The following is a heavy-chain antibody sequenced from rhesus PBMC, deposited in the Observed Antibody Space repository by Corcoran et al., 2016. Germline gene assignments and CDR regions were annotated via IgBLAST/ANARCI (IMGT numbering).Heavy chain of an antibody. D-gene: IGHD5-42*01. CDR2: IYGSGGSN. V-gene: IGHV4S14*01. CDR3: ARVGSSWSEWDTVGTEWYFDL. CDR1: GYSISSGYY. Sequence: QVQLQESGPGLVKPSETLSLTCAVSGYSISSGYYWGWIRQPPGKGLEWIGSIYGSGGSNHLNPSLKSGVTLTVDTSKNQFSLKLSSVTAADTAVYYCARVGSSWSEWDTVGTEWYFDLWGPGTPITISS. J-gene: IGHJ2*01.